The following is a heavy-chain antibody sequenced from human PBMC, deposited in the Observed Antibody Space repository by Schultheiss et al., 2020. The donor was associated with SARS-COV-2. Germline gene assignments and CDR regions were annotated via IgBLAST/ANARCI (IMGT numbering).Heavy chain of an antibody. Sequence: SETLSLTCTVSGGSISSSSYYWGWIRQPPGKGLEWIGSIYYSGSTYYNPSLKSRVTISVDTSKNQFSLKLSSVTAADTAVYYCARRGGYCSSTSCLWVYYYMDVWGKGTTVTVSS. CDR1: GGSISSSSYY. CDR2: IYYSGST. CDR3: ARRGGYCSSTSCLWVYYYMDV. D-gene: IGHD2-2*01. J-gene: IGHJ6*03. V-gene: IGHV4-39*01.